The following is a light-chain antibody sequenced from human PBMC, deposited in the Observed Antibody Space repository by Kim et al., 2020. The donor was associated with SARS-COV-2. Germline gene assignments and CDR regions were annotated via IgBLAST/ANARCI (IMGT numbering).Light chain of an antibody. V-gene: IGLV1-40*01. J-gene: IGLJ1*01. CDR3: QSYDHSLSDV. CDR2: GNT. CDR1: SSNIDSGYD. Sequence: GQRVIISCTGSSSNIDSGYDVHWYQQLPRTAPKLLIYGNTNRPSGVPDRFSGSRSGTSASLAITGLQAEDEAHYYCQSYDHSLSDVFGTGTKVTVL.